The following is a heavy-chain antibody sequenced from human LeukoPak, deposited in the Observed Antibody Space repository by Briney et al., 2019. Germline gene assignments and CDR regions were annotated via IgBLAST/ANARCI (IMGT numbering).Heavy chain of an antibody. J-gene: IGHJ4*02. V-gene: IGHV3-53*01. Sequence: GGSLRLSCAASGFTVSSNYMSWVRQAPGKGLEWVSVIYSGGSTYYADSVKGRFTISRDNSKSTLYLQMNSLRAEDTAVYYCAKRPHDFWSGYYSDYWGQGTLVTVSS. CDR1: GFTVSSNY. CDR2: IYSGGST. D-gene: IGHD3-3*01. CDR3: AKRPHDFWSGYYSDY.